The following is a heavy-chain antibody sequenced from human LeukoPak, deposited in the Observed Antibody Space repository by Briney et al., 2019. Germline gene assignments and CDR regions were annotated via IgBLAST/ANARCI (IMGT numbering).Heavy chain of an antibody. J-gene: IGHJ5*02. V-gene: IGHV4-4*07. D-gene: IGHD2-2*01. Sequence: PSETLSLTCTVSGGSISSYYWSWIRQPAGKGLEWIGRIYTSGSTNYNPSLKSRVTMSVDTSKNQFSLKLSSVTAADTAVYYCARDSRNLKYNWFDPWGQGTLVTVSS. CDR2: IYTSGST. CDR3: ARDSRNLKYNWFDP. CDR1: GGSISSYY.